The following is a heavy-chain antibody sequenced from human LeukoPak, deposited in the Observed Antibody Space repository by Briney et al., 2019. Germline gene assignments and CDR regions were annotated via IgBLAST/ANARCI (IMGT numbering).Heavy chain of an antibody. D-gene: IGHD6-13*01. Sequence: GGSLRLSCAASGFTFNNYGIHWVRQAPGRGLEWVAFIRYDGSSKYFADSVKGRFTISRDNSKNTVSLQMSSLGPEDTAVYYCARDTSSWDRGETYNYYYMDVWGKGTTASVSS. J-gene: IGHJ6*03. CDR2: IRYDGSSK. CDR1: GFTFNNYG. CDR3: ARDTSSWDRGETYNYYYMDV. V-gene: IGHV3-30*02.